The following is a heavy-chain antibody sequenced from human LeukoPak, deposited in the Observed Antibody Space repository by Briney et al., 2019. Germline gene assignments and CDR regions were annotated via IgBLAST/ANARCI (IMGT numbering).Heavy chain of an antibody. V-gene: IGHV1-8*01. Sequence: ASVKVSCKASGYTFTSYDINWVRQATGQGLEWMGWMNPNSGNTGYAQKFQGRVTMTRNTSISTAYMELSSLRSEDTAVYYCARGPTRHGGNGMVPAYWGRGTLVTVSS. CDR1: GYTFTSYD. CDR3: ARGPTRHGGNGMVPAY. D-gene: IGHD4-23*01. J-gene: IGHJ4*02. CDR2: MNPNSGNT.